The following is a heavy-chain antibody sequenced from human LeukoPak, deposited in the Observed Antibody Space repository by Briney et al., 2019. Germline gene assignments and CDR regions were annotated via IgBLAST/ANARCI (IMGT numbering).Heavy chain of an antibody. D-gene: IGHD2-15*01. J-gene: IGHJ5*02. CDR3: ARGVGPRGVDWFDP. CDR2: IYSGGST. V-gene: IGHV3-53*01. CDR1: GFTVSSNY. Sequence: GGSLRLSCAASGFTVSSNYMSWVRQAPGKGLEWVSVIYSGGSTHYADSVKGRFTISRDNSKNTLYLQMNSLRAEDTAVYYCARGVGPRGVDWFDPWGQGTLVTVSS.